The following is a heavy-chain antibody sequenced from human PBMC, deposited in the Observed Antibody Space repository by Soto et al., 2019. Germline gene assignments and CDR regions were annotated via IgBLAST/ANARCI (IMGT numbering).Heavy chain of an antibody. CDR2: ISYDGSNK. Sequence: GGSLRLSCAASGFTFSSYGMHWVRQAPGKGLEWVAVISYDGSNKYYADSVKGRFTISRDNSKNTLYLQMNSLRAEDTAVYYCAKDPGVTVVSTSDYWGQGTLVTVSS. D-gene: IGHD2-15*01. CDR1: GFTFSSYG. J-gene: IGHJ4*02. V-gene: IGHV3-30*18. CDR3: AKDPGVTVVSTSDY.